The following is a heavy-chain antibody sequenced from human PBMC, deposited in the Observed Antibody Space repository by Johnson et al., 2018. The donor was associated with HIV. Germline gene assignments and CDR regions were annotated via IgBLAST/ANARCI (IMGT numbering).Heavy chain of an antibody. CDR2: ISWNSGSI. Sequence: VQLVESGGGLVQPGGSLRLSCAASGFTFDDYAMHWVRQAPGKGLEWVSGISWNSGSIGYADSVKGRFTISRDNAKNSLYLQMNSLRAEDTALYYCAKDHTKRPYYDFWSGYYVGDAFDIWGQGTMVTVSS. CDR3: AKDHTKRPYYDFWSGYYVGDAFDI. D-gene: IGHD3-3*01. J-gene: IGHJ3*02. CDR1: GFTFDDYA. V-gene: IGHV3-9*01.